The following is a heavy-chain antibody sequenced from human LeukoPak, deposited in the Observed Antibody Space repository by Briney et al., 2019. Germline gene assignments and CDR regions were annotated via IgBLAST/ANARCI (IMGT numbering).Heavy chain of an antibody. Sequence: GASVKVSCKASGYTFTSYGISWVRQAPGQGLEWMGWMSAYNGNTNYAQKLQGRVTMTTDTSTSTAYMELRSLRSDDTAVYYCARDEPRITIFGLVILKRLDYWGQGTLVTVSS. V-gene: IGHV1-18*01. CDR3: ARDEPRITIFGLVILKRLDY. J-gene: IGHJ4*02. D-gene: IGHD3-3*01. CDR2: MSAYNGNT. CDR1: GYTFTSYG.